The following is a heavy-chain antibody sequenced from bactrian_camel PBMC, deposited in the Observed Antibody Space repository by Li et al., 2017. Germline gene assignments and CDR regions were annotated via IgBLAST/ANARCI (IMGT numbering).Heavy chain of an antibody. CDR3: AEGRGSRGEHCYSLNY. CDR1: GFTFSNFV. V-gene: IGHV3S40*01. Sequence: DVQLVESGGGLVQPGGSLRLSCAASGFTFSNFVMSWVRQAPGKGLEWVSVINDNGGITYYADSVKGRFTISRDSAKNTVYLQMNNLQPEDTATYYCAEGRGSRGEHCYSLNYWGQGTQVTVS. J-gene: IGHJ4*01. CDR2: INDNGGIT. D-gene: IGHD6*01.